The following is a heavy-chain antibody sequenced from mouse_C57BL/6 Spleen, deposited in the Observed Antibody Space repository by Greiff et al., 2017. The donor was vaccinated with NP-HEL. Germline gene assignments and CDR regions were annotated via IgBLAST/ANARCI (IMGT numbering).Heavy chain of an antibody. V-gene: IGHV5-17*01. CDR1: GFTFSDYG. CDR2: ISSGTSTI. J-gene: IGHJ2*01. D-gene: IGHD4-1*01. CDR3: ARDGGTDYFDY. Sequence: VKLVESGGGLVKPGGSLKLSYAASGFTFSDYGMHWVRQAPEKGLGWVSYISSGTSTINYPDTVKGRFPSSRDNAKNTLFLQMTSLRSEDTAMYYCARDGGTDYFDYWGQGTTLTVSS.